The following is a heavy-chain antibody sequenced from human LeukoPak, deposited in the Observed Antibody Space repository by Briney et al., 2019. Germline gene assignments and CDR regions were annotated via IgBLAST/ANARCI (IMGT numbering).Heavy chain of an antibody. V-gene: IGHV1-18*01. CDR3: ATGSSSATDFDY. J-gene: IGHJ4*02. CDR1: GYTFTSYG. D-gene: IGHD6-6*01. CDR2: ISAYNGNT. Sequence: ASVKVSCKASGYTFTSYGISWVRQAPGQGLEWMGWISAYNGNTNYAQKLQGRVTMTTDTATSTAYMELRSLRSDDTAVYYCATGSSSATDFDYWGQGALVTVSS.